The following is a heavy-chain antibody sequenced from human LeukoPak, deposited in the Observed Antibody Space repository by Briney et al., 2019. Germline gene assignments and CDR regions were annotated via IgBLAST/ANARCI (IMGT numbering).Heavy chain of an antibody. D-gene: IGHD3-10*01. CDR2: ISYDGSNK. J-gene: IGHJ4*02. Sequence: PGGSLRLSCEASGFTFSSYAMHWVRQAPGKGLEWVAVISYDGSNKYYADSVKGRFTISRDNSKNTLYLQMNSLRAEDTAVYYCASFRGVASWGQGTLVTVSS. CDR3: ASFRGVAS. CDR1: GFTFSSYA. V-gene: IGHV3-30-3*01.